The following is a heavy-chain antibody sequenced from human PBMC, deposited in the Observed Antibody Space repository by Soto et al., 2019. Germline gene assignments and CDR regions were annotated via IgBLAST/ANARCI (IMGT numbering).Heavy chain of an antibody. V-gene: IGHV4-34*01. D-gene: IGHD2-8*01. CDR2: INDNGST. CDR1: GGSFSCYF. CDR3: ARGPKKLIY. J-gene: IGHJ4*02. Sequence: SETLSLTCGVSGGSFSCYFWTWIRQPPGKGLEWIGAINDNGSTNFNPSLKSRVTMSVDASKNQFSLKLDSVTAADTAVYYCARGPKKLIYWSQGNLVTVSS.